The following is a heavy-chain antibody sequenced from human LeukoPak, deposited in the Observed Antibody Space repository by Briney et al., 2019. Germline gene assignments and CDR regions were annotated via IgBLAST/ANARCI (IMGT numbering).Heavy chain of an antibody. Sequence: GGSLRLSCAASGFTFSSYDMHWVRHATGKGLEWVSGIGSAGDTYYPDSVKGRFTISRENAKNSLYLQMNSLRAGDTAVYYCARSFGELGNAFDIWGQGTVVTVSS. CDR2: IGSAGDT. CDR1: GFTFSSYD. CDR3: ARSFGELGNAFDI. V-gene: IGHV3-13*01. D-gene: IGHD3-10*01. J-gene: IGHJ3*02.